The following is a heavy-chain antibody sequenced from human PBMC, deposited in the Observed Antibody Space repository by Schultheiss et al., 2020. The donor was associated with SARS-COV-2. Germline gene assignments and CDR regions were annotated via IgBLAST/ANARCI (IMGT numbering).Heavy chain of an antibody. CDR1: GFTLSGSA. V-gene: IGHV3-33*08. CDR3: ARDLLGGWLRALDY. CDR2: IWYDGSNK. Sequence: AGSLRLSCVASGFTLSGSAIHWVRQAPGKGLEWVAVIWYDGSNKYYADSVKGRFTISRDNSKNTLYLQMNSLRAEDTAVYYCARDLLGGWLRALDYWGQGTLVTVSS. J-gene: IGHJ4*02. D-gene: IGHD6-19*01.